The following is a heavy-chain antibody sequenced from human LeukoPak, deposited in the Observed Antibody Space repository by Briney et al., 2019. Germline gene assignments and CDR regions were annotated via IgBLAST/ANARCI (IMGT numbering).Heavy chain of an antibody. CDR1: GYTFTSYY. Sequence: ASVKVSCKASGYTFTSYYMHWVRQAPGQGLEWMGIINPSGGSTSYAQKFQGRVTMTRDTSTSTVYMELSSLRSEDTAVYYCARELGYCSSTSCPPSAYYYMDVWGKGTTVTVSS. J-gene: IGHJ6*03. V-gene: IGHV1-46*01. CDR2: INPSGGST. CDR3: ARELGYCSSTSCPPSAYYYMDV. D-gene: IGHD2-2*01.